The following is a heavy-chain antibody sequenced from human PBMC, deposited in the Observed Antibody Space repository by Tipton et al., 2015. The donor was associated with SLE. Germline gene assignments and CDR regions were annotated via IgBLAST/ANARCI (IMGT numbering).Heavy chain of an antibody. CDR1: GFTFSSYW. J-gene: IGHJ4*02. CDR3: AKDRYSSWYFGVY. Sequence: SLRLSCAASGFTFSSYWMSWVRQAPGKGLEWVANIKQDGSEKYYVDSVKGRFTISRDNAKNSLYLQMNSLRAEDTAVYYCAKDRYSSWYFGVYWGQGTLVTVSS. V-gene: IGHV3-7*03. D-gene: IGHD6-13*01. CDR2: IKQDGSEK.